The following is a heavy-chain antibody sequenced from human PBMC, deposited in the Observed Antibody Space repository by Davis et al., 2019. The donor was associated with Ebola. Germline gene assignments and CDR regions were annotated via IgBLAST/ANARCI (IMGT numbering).Heavy chain of an antibody. CDR1: GFTFDDYA. CDR3: ARQAGESPFDY. J-gene: IGHJ4*02. V-gene: IGHV3-9*01. Sequence: SLKISCAASGFTFDDYAMHWVRQAPGKGLEWVSGISWNSGSIGYADSVKGRFTISRDNSKNTLYLQMNSLRAEDTAVYYCARQAGESPFDYWGQGTLVTVAS. D-gene: IGHD3-10*01. CDR2: ISWNSGSI.